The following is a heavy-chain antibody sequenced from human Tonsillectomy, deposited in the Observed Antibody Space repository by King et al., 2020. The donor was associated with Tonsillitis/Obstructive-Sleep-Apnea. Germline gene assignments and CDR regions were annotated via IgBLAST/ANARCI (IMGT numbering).Heavy chain of an antibody. V-gene: IGHV4-59*01. CDR3: ARDCKDIVVVPACFDY. Sequence: QLQESGPGLVKPSETLSLTCTVSGGSISSYYWSWIRQPPGKGLEWIGYIYYSGSTNYNPSLKSRVTISVDTSKNQFSLKLSSVTAAEPAVYYCARDCKDIVVVPACFDYWGQGTLVTVSS. CDR2: IYYSGST. D-gene: IGHD2-2*01. CDR1: GGSISSYY. J-gene: IGHJ4*02.